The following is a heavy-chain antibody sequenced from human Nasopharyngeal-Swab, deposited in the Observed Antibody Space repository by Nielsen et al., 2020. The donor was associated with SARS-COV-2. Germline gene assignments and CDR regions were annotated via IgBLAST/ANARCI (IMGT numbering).Heavy chain of an antibody. CDR1: GYTFTSYD. V-gene: IGHV1-8*01. J-gene: IGHJ6*02. Sequence: ASVKVSCKASGYTFTSYDINWVRQATGQGLEWMGWMNPNSGNTGYAQKFQGRVTMTRNTSISTAYMELSSLRSEDTAVYYCASATGTTGWYYYYGMDVCGQGTTVTVSS. CDR3: ASATGTTGWYYYYGMDV. D-gene: IGHD1-1*01. CDR2: MNPNSGNT.